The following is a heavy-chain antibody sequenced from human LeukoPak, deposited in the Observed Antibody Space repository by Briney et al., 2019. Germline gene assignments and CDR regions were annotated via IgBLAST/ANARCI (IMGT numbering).Heavy chain of an antibody. CDR1: GFTFDDYG. Sequence: PGGSLRLSCAASGFTFDDYGMSWVRQAPGKGLEWVSGINWKGGSTGYGDSVEGRFTISRDNAKNSLYLQMNGLRAEDTALYYCARDLKRLAAVQPPEFDYRGQGTLVTVSS. CDR2: INWKGGST. V-gene: IGHV3-20*04. J-gene: IGHJ4*02. CDR3: ARDLKRLAAVQPPEFDY. D-gene: IGHD6-13*01.